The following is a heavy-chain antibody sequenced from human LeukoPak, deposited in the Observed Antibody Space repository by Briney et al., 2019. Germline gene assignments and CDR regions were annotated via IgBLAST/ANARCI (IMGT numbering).Heavy chain of an antibody. Sequence: GGSLRLSCAASGFTFSSYAMHWVRRAPGKGLEYVSAISSNGGSTYYANSVKGRFTISRDNSKNTLYLQMGSLRAEDMAVYYCARYFTYGTDVWGQGTTVTVSS. CDR1: GFTFSSYA. CDR2: ISSNGGST. CDR3: ARYFTYGTDV. D-gene: IGHD3-9*01. J-gene: IGHJ6*02. V-gene: IGHV3-64*01.